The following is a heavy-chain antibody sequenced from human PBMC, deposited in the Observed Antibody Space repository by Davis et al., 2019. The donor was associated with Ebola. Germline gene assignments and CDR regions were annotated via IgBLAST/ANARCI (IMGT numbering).Heavy chain of an antibody. V-gene: IGHV1-18*01. D-gene: IGHD3-10*01. J-gene: IGHJ5*02. CDR1: GYTFTRYG. CDR3: ARAVTMVLPSGWFNP. Sequence: AASVRVSCKASGYTFTRYGISWVRQAPGQRLEWFGWISAYNGNTNYAQNLQGRVTMTTDTSTSTAYMEVRSLRYDDTAVYYCARAVTMVLPSGWFNPWGQGTLVTVSS. CDR2: ISAYNGNT.